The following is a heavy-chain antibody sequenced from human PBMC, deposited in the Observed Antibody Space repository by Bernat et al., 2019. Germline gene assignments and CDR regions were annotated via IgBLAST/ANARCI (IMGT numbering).Heavy chain of an antibody. V-gene: IGHV4-39*02. CDR2: IYYSGTT. CDR1: GGSISSSSYY. D-gene: IGHD6-19*01. CDR3: AGERPQYSSGWSGWFDH. J-gene: IGHJ5*02. Sequence: QLQLQESGPGLVKPSETLSLTCTVSGGSISSSSYYWGWIRQPPGKGLEWIGCIYYSGTTYYNPSLKSRVTISVDMSKNQFSLKLSSVTAADTAVYYCAGERPQYSSGWSGWFDHWGQGTLVTVSS.